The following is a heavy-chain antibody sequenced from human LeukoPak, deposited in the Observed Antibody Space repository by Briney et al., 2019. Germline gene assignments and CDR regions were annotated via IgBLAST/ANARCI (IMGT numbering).Heavy chain of an antibody. J-gene: IGHJ3*02. CDR1: GGSISSYY. CDR3: ASIGVDYTYDAFDI. Sequence: PSETLSLTCTVSGGSISSYYWSWIRQPPGKGLEWIGYIYYSGSTNYNPSLKSRVTISVDTSKDQFSLKLSTVPPAFTAVNYCASIGVDYTYDAFDIWGQGTMVTVSS. CDR2: IYYSGST. V-gene: IGHV4-59*01. D-gene: IGHD2-2*01.